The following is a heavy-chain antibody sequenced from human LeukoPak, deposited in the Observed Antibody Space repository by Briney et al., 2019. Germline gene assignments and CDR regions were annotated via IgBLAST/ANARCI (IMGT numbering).Heavy chain of an antibody. CDR1: GISFSTHA. CDR3: AKDLSPATAGRDAFDI. Sequence: GGSLRLSCAASGISFSTHAMTWVRQAPGKGLEWVSGISGSGGTTNYADSVKGRFTISRDNSKNTLYLQMNSLRAEDTAVYYCAKDLSPATAGRDAFDIWGQGTMVTVSS. CDR2: ISGSGGTT. V-gene: IGHV3-23*01. D-gene: IGHD1-26*01. J-gene: IGHJ3*02.